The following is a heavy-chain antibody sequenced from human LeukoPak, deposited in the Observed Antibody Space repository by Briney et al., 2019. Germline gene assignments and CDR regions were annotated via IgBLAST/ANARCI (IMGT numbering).Heavy chain of an antibody. CDR1: GFTFSSYS. CDR3: ARRKFYSTYDPFDS. J-gene: IGHJ4*02. V-gene: IGHV3-21*01. Sequence: NPGGSLRLSCAASGFTFSSYSMNWVRQAPGKGLEWVSSISSSSSYIYYADSVKGRFTISRDNAKNSLYLQMNSLRAEDTAVYYCARRKFYSTYDPFDSWGQGTLVTVSS. CDR2: ISSSSSYI. D-gene: IGHD5-12*01.